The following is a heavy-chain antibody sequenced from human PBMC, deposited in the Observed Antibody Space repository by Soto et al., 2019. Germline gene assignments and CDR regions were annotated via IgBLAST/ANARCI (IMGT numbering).Heavy chain of an antibody. J-gene: IGHJ4*02. CDR1: GFTFTRYS. CDR3: ARESEDLTSNFDY. CDR2: ISSTTNYI. Sequence: GGSLRLSRAASGFTFTRYSMNWVRQAPGKGLEWVSSISSTTNYIYYGDSMKGRFTISRDNAKNSLYLEMNSLRAEDTAVYYCARESEDLTSNFDYWGQGTLVTVSS. V-gene: IGHV3-21*06.